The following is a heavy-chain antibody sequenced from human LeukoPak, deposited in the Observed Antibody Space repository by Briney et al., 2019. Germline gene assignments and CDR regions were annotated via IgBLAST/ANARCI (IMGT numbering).Heavy chain of an antibody. V-gene: IGHV3-23*01. CDR2: ISGSGVGT. Sequence: GGSLRLSCAASGCTFSSYAMSWVRQAPGKGLEWVSAISGSGVGTYYADSVKGRFTISRDNSKNSLYLQMNSLRAEDTAVYYCGRPMVVVIAPPDYWGQGTLVTVSS. CDR1: GCTFSSYA. D-gene: IGHD3-22*01. CDR3: GRPMVVVIAPPDY. J-gene: IGHJ4*02.